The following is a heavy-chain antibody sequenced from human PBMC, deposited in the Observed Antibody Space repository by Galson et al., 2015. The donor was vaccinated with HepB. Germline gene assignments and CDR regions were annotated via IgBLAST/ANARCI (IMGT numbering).Heavy chain of an antibody. D-gene: IGHD3-9*01. CDR2: IIPILGIA. J-gene: IGHJ6*02. V-gene: IGHV1-69*04. CDR3: ARDSEYYDILTGYSRDYYYYYGMDV. Sequence: SVKVSCKASGGTFSSYAISWVRQAPGQGLEWMGRIIPILGIANYAQKFQGRVTITADKSTSTAYMELSSLRSEDTAVYYCARDSEYYDILTGYSRDYYYYYGMDVWGQGTTVTVSS. CDR1: GGTFSSYA.